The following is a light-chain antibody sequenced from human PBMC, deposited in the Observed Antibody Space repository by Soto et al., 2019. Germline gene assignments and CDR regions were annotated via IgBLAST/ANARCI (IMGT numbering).Light chain of an antibody. Sequence: EIVLTQSPATLSLSPGERATLSCRASQSVGTFLAWYQHKPGQAPRLLIYDASNRATGVPARFSGSGSGTDFTLTISSLEPEDFAVYDCEQRSNWPPALTFGGWTKLEIK. CDR1: QSVGTF. CDR3: EQRSNWPPALT. CDR2: DAS. J-gene: IGKJ4*02. V-gene: IGKV3-11*01.